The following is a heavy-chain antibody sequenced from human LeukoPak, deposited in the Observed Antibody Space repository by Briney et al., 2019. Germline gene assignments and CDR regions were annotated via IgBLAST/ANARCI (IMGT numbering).Heavy chain of an antibody. CDR1: GYTFTSYG. Sequence: ASVKVSCKASGYTFTSYGISWVRQAPGQGLEWTGWISGYNGNTNYAQKLQGRVTMTTDTSTSTSYLELRSLRSDDTAVYYCARDEYASSWYYFDYWGQGTLVTVSS. J-gene: IGHJ4*02. CDR2: ISGYNGNT. D-gene: IGHD6-13*01. V-gene: IGHV1-18*01. CDR3: ARDEYASSWYYFDY.